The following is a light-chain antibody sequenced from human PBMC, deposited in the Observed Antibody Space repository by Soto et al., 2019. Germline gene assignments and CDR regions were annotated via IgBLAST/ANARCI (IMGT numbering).Light chain of an antibody. CDR2: EVS. J-gene: IGLJ1*01. V-gene: IGLV2-14*01. CDR3: NSYTSTSTQV. Sequence: QSVLTQPASVSGSPGQSITISSTGTSSDIGGYNYVSWYQQHPGKAPKLMIYEVSNRPSGLSNRFSGSKSGNTASLTISGLQAEDEADYYCNSYTSTSTQVFGTGAKLTVL. CDR1: SSDIGGYNY.